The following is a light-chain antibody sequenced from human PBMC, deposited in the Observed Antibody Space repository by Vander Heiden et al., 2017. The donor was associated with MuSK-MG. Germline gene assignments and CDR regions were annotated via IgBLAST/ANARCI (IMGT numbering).Light chain of an antibody. CDR2: GNV. J-gene: IGLJ3*02. V-gene: IGLV1-40*01. CDR1: TSNVGAGYD. Sequence: QSVLTQPPSVSGAPGQRVTMSCTGSTSNVGAGYDVNWYQQLSGPAPKLLIYGNVNRTSGVPDRFSASKSGTSASLAIAGLQPEDEADYYCQSFDSSLSGGVFGGGTRLTVL. CDR3: QSFDSSLSGGV.